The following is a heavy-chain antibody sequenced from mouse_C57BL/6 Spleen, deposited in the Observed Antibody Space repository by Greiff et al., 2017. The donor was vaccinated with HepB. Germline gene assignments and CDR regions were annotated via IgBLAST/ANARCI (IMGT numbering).Heavy chain of an antibody. V-gene: IGHV1-81*01. Sequence: QVQLQQSGAELARPGASVKLSCKASGYTFTSYGISWVKQRTGQGLEWIGEIYPRSGNTYYNEKFKGKATLTADKSSSTAYMELRSRTSEDSAVYFCARGDSNYGYYYAMDYWGQGTSVTVSS. J-gene: IGHJ4*01. CDR2: IYPRSGNT. CDR1: GYTFTSYG. D-gene: IGHD2-5*01. CDR3: ARGDSNYGYYYAMDY.